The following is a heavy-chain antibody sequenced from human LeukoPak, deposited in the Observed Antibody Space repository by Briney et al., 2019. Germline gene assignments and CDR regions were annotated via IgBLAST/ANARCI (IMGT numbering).Heavy chain of an antibody. J-gene: IGHJ6*02. CDR3: ARESCSGGSCSRMGYYYYGMDV. D-gene: IGHD2-15*01. CDR1: GGTFSSYA. V-gene: IGHV1-69*13. CDR2: TIPIFGTA. Sequence: ASVNVSFTASGGTFSSYAISWVRQAPGQGLEWMGGTIPIFGTANYAQKFQGRVTITADESTSTAYMELSSLRSGDTAVYYCARESCSGGSCSRMGYYYYGMDVWGQGTTVTVSS.